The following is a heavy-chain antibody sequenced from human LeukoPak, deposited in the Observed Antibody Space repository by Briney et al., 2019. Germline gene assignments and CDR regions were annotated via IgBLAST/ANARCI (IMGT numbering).Heavy chain of an antibody. CDR3: ARHSSSSFDP. Sequence: ASVKVSCKASGYTFSSYGISWVRQAPGQGLEWMGRIIPILGIANYAQKFQGRVTITADKSTSTAYMGLSSLRSEDTAVYYCARHSSSSFDPWGQGTLVTVSS. J-gene: IGHJ5*02. D-gene: IGHD6-6*01. V-gene: IGHV1-69*04. CDR2: IIPILGIA. CDR1: GYTFSSYG.